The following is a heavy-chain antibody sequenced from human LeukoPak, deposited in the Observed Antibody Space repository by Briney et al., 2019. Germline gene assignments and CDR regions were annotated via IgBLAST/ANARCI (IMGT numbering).Heavy chain of an antibody. V-gene: IGHV4-59*11. D-gene: IGHD3-22*01. Sequence: SETLSLTCTVSGGSISSHYWSWIRQPPGNGLEWIGYIYYSGSTNYNPSLKSRVTISVDTSKNQFSLKLSSVTAADTAVYYCARGPGYYDSSGLWIFDYWGQGTLVTVSS. J-gene: IGHJ4*02. CDR2: IYYSGST. CDR1: GGSISSHY. CDR3: ARGPGYYDSSGLWIFDY.